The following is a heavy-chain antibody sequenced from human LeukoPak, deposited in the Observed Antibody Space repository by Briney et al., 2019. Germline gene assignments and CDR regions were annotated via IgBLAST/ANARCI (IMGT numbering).Heavy chain of an antibody. J-gene: IGHJ1*01. CDR3: ARDSRALPS. CDR2: IKQDGSEK. CDR1: GFTFNNYW. V-gene: IGHV3-7*01. Sequence: GGSLTLSCAASGFTFNNYWMSWVRQAPGKGLEWVANIKQDGSEKYYLDSVKGRFHTSRDNVKTSLYLQMNRLRAADAAMYYGARDSRALPSWGQGTLATVSS.